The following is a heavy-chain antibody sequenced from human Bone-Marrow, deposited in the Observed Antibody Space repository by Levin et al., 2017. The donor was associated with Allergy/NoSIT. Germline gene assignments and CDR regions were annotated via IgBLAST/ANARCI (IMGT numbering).Heavy chain of an antibody. CDR1: GFSFSSYA. D-gene: IGHD3-10*01. V-gene: IGHV3-23*01. CDR2: ISGTGGRT. CDR3: ASNPNGSGSEGDGMDG. J-gene: IGHJ6*02. Sequence: GESLKISCAASGFSFSSYAMSWVRQAPGKGLEWVSAISGTGGRTYYADSVKGRFTISRDNSKNTLYLQMNSLRAEDTAVYYCASNPNGSGSEGDGMDGWGQGTTVTVSS.